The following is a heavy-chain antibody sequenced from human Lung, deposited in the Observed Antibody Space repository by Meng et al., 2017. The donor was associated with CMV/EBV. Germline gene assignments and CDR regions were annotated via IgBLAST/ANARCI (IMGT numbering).Heavy chain of an antibody. CDR1: GGSFSGYY. D-gene: IGHD2-2*02. Sequence: GSLRLXCAVYGGSFSGYYWSWIRQPPGKGLEWIGEINHSGSTNYNPSLKSRVTISVDTSKNQFSLKLSSVTAADTAVYYCARGGYCSSTSCYKLYRNWFDPXGQGXLVTVSS. V-gene: IGHV4-34*01. CDR3: ARGGYCSSTSCYKLYRNWFDP. J-gene: IGHJ5*02. CDR2: INHSGST.